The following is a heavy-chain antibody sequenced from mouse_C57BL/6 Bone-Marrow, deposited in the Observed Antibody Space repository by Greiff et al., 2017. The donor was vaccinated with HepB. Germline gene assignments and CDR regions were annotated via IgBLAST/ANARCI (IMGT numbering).Heavy chain of an antibody. V-gene: IGHV2-9-1*01. Sequence: QVQLQQSGPGLVAPSQSLSITCTVSGFSLTSYAISWVRQPPGKGLEWLGVIWTGGGTNYNSALKSRLSISKDNSKSQVFLKMNRLQTDDTARYYCAREREAYGSSYVDWYFDVWGTGTTVTVSS. CDR1: GFSLTSYA. CDR2: IWTGGGT. D-gene: IGHD1-1*01. CDR3: AREREAYGSSYVDWYFDV. J-gene: IGHJ1*03.